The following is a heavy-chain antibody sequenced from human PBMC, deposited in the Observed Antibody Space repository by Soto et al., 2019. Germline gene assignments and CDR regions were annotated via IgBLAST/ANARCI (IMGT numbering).Heavy chain of an antibody. CDR2: ISSGST. CDR3: ARGNYSRGVGATNPSN. CDR1: GGSSSGWY. V-gene: IGHV4-34*01. Sequence: XETLSLTCAFYGGSSSGWYLTWILQSPVKGLEWIGEISSGSTNYNPSLKSRVTISADMSKNQFSLKLTSVTAADTAIYYCARGNYSRGVGATNPSNWGQGTQVTVSS. D-gene: IGHD1-26*01. J-gene: IGHJ4*02.